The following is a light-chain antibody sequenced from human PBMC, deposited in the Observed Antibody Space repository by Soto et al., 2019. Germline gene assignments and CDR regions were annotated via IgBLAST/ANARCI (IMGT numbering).Light chain of an antibody. J-gene: IGKJ1*01. CDR3: QQYYSAPRT. CDR1: QSLLYSSDNKNY. V-gene: IGKV4-1*01. CDR2: WAS. Sequence: DIVLIQSPDSLAVSLGERATINCKSSQSLLYSSDNKNYLAWYQHKPGQPPKLLIYWASTRESGVPDRFSGSGSGTDFTLTISSLQAEDVAIYYCQQYYSAPRTFGQGTKVEIK.